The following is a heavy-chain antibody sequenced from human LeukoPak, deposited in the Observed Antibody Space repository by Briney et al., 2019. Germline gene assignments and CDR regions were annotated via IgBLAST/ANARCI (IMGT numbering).Heavy chain of an antibody. CDR2: INHSGST. CDR3: ARGRRSGSYNRVYYFDY. J-gene: IGHJ4*02. D-gene: IGHD1-26*01. CDR1: GGSFSGYY. Sequence: SETLSLTCAVYGGSFSGYYWSWNRQPPGKGLEWIGEINHSGSTNYNPSLKSRVTISVDTSKNQFSLKLSSVTAADTAVYYCARGRRSGSYNRVYYFDYWGQGTLVTVSS. V-gene: IGHV4-34*01.